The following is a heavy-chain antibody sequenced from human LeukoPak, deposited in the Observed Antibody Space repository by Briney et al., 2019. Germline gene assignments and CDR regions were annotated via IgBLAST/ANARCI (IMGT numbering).Heavy chain of an antibody. J-gene: IGHJ4*02. CDR2: ISSSSSYI. CDR3: ARDGYPGTTNDYFDY. V-gene: IGHV3-21*01. Sequence: GGSLRLSCAASGFTFSSYSMNWVRQAPGKGLEWVSYISSSSSYIYYADSVKGRFTISRDNAKHSLYLQMNSLRAEDTAVYYCARDGYPGTTNDYFDYWGQGTLVTVSS. CDR1: GFTFSSYS. D-gene: IGHD1-1*01.